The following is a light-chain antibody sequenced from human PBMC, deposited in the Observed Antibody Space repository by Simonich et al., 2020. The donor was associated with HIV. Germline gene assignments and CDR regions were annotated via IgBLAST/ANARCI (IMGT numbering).Light chain of an antibody. V-gene: IGKV1-5*03. CDR1: QSISSW. Sequence: DIQMTQSPSTLSASVGDRVTITCRASQSISSWLAWYQQKPGKAPKLLIYKASSLESGVPSRFSGSGSGTEFTLTISSLQPEDFATYYCQQYYSNLVTFGGGTKVEIK. CDR3: QQYYSNLVT. J-gene: IGKJ4*01. CDR2: KAS.